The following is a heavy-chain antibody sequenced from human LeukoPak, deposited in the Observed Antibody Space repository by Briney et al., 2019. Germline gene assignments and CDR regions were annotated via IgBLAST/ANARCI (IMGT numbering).Heavy chain of an antibody. Sequence: GASVKVSCKAARYTFTSYDINWVRQAPGQGLEWMGWMNPDSGNTGYAQKFQGRVSMTRNTSISTAYMELGGPTSDDTAVYFCARGSHRGYCTTSNCYTVDYWGQGTLVSVSS. CDR3: ARGSHRGYCTTSNCYTVDY. V-gene: IGHV1-8*01. CDR1: RYTFTSYD. J-gene: IGHJ4*01. D-gene: IGHD2-2*02. CDR2: MNPDSGNT.